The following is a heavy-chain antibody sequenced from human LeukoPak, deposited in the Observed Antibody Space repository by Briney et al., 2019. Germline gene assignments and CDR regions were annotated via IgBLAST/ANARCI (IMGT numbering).Heavy chain of an antibody. CDR2: ISYDGSNK. Sequence: GGSLRLSCAASGFTFSSYGMHWVRQAPGKGLEWVAVISYDGSNKYYADSVKGRFTISRDNSKNTLYLQMNSLRAEDTAVYYCARGGGSYDSSGYYYAWYWGQGTLVTVSS. J-gene: IGHJ4*02. CDR3: ARGGGSYDSSGYYYAWY. CDR1: GFTFSSYG. V-gene: IGHV3-30*03. D-gene: IGHD3-22*01.